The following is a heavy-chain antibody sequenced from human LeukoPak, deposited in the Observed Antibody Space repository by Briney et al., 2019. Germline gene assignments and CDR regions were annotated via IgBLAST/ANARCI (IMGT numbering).Heavy chain of an antibody. J-gene: IGHJ3*02. CDR1: GGTFSSYA. Sequence: SVKVSCKASGGTFSSYAISWVRQAPGQGLEWMGGIIPIFGTANYAQKFQGRVTITADESTSTAYMELSSLRSEDTAVYYCAGANGFWSGHHHDAFDIWGQGTMVTVSS. CDR2: IIPIFGTA. CDR3: AGANGFWSGHHHDAFDI. D-gene: IGHD3-3*01. V-gene: IGHV1-69*13.